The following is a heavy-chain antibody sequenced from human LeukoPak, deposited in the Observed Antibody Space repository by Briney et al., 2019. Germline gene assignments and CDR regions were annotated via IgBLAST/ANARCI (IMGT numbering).Heavy chain of an antibody. V-gene: IGHV3-74*01. D-gene: IGHD2-21*02. CDR2: INSDGSST. CDR1: GFTFSSYW. CDR3: ASEVTYYYGMDV. J-gene: IGHJ6*02. Sequence: PGRSLRLSCAASGFTFSSYWMHWVRQPPGKGLVWVSRINSDGSSTSYADSVKGRFTISRDNAKNTLYLQMNSLRAEDTAVYYCASEVTYYYGMDVWGQGTTVTVSS.